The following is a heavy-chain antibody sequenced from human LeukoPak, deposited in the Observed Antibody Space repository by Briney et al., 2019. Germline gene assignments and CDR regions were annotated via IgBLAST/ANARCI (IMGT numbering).Heavy chain of an antibody. CDR2: VSGSGGST. D-gene: IGHD1-26*01. J-gene: IGHJ4*02. V-gene: IGHV3-23*01. CDR3: AKVGATQDF. CDR1: GFTLSSYA. Sequence: GGSLRLSCAASGFTLSSYAMSWVRQTPGKGLQWVSAVSGSGGSTYYADSVKGRFTISRDNSQNTLYLQMNSLRAEDTAVYYCAKVGATQDFWGQGTLVTVSS.